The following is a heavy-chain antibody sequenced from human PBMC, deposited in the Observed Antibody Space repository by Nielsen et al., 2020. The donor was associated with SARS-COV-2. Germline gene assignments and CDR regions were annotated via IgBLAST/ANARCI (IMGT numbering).Heavy chain of an antibody. D-gene: IGHD2/OR15-2a*01. Sequence: ASVKVSCKASGYTFTSYGISWVRQAPGQGLEWMGWISAYNGNTNYAQKLQGRVTMTTDTSTSTAYMELRSLRSDDTAVYYCAREISPPLRFDYYYYYGMDVWGQGTTVTVSS. CDR2: ISAYNGNT. J-gene: IGHJ6*02. CDR1: GYTFTSYG. CDR3: AREISPPLRFDYYYYYGMDV. V-gene: IGHV1-18*01.